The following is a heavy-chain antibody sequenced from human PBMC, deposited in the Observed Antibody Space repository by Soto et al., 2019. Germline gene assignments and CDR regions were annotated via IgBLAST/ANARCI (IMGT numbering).Heavy chain of an antibody. CDR1: GFTFSSYA. CDR2: ISGSGGST. J-gene: IGHJ3*02. CDR3: AKWCIVVVPAAMHHDAFDI. Sequence: EVQLLESGGGLVQPGVSLRLSCAASGFTFSSYAMSWVRQAPGKGLEWVSAISGSGGSTYYADSVKGRFTISRDNSKNTLYLQMNSLRAEDTAVYYCAKWCIVVVPAAMHHDAFDIWGQGTMVTVSS. D-gene: IGHD2-2*01. V-gene: IGHV3-23*01.